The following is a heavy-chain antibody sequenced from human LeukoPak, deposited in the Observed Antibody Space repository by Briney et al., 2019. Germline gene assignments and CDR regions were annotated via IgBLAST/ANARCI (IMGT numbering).Heavy chain of an antibody. J-gene: IGHJ4*02. CDR3: ATAGDW. Sequence: GGSLRLSCAASGFTFDGYAMHWVRQAPGKGLEWVSLISGDGGSTYYADSVKGRFTISRDNIKNSLYLQMNSLRTEDTALYYCATAGDWWGQGTLVTVSS. CDR1: GFTFDGYA. CDR2: ISGDGGST. D-gene: IGHD2-21*01. V-gene: IGHV3-43*02.